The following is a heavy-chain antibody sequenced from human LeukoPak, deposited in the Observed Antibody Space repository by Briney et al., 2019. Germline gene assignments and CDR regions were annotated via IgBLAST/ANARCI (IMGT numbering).Heavy chain of an antibody. CDR2: IYYSGST. CDR1: GGSISSGGYY. D-gene: IGHD3-22*01. V-gene: IGHV4-31*03. CDR3: ARDSYYYDSANDAFDI. Sequence: SSETLSLTCTVSGGSISSGGYYWSWIRQHPGKGLEGIGYIYYSGSTYYNPSLKSRVTISVDTSKNQFSLKLSSVTAADTAVYYCARDSYYYDSANDAFDIWGQGTMVTVSS. J-gene: IGHJ3*02.